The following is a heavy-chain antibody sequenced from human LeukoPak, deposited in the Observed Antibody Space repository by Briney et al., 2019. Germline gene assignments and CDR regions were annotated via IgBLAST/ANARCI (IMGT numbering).Heavy chain of an antibody. Sequence: NPSQTLSLTCAVSGGPISSGGYSWSWIRQPPGKGLEWIGYIYHSGSTYYNPSLKSRVTISVDTSKNQFSLKLSSVTAADTAVYYCARGWIQLSTFDYWGQGTLVTVSS. D-gene: IGHD5-18*01. V-gene: IGHV4-30-2*05. CDR2: IYHSGST. CDR1: GGPISSGGYS. J-gene: IGHJ4*02. CDR3: ARGWIQLSTFDY.